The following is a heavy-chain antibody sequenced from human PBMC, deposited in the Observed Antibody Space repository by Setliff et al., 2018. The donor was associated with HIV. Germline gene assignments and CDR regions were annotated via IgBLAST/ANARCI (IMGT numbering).Heavy chain of an antibody. CDR2: INHSGNT. V-gene: IGHV4-34*01. CDR3: ARGLGRGSGTYYNPPGY. J-gene: IGHJ4*02. D-gene: IGHD3-10*01. Sequence: PSETLSLTCAFNGGSFSGYYWMWIRQSPGEGLEWVGEINHSGNTNYNPSLKSRVTMSGDTSKNQFSLNLTSVTAAYTAVYFCARGLGRGSGTYYNPPGYWGPGTLVTVSS. CDR1: GGSFSGYY.